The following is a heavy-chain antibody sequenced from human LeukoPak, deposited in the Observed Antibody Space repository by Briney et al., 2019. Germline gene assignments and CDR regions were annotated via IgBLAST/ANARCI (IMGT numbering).Heavy chain of an antibody. CDR3: ARWTVVVVVAATTVGLDY. Sequence: GRSLRLSCAASGFTFSSYSMHWVRQAPGKGLEWVAVISYDGSNKYYADSVKGRFTTSRDHSKNTLYLQMNSLRAEGTAVYYCARWTVVVVVAATTVGLDYWGQGTLVTVSS. J-gene: IGHJ4*02. CDR1: GFTFSSYS. V-gene: IGHV3-30-3*01. CDR2: ISYDGSNK. D-gene: IGHD2-15*01.